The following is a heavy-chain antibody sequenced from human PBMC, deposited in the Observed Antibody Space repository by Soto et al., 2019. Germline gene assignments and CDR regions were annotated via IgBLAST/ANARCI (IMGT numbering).Heavy chain of an antibody. CDR2: LSISGATT. J-gene: IGHJ4*02. CDR3: ATLDYHTHY. D-gene: IGHD3-10*01. Sequence: GGSLRLSCAASGFTFSTYAMTWVRQAPGKGLEWVSSLSISGATTHYAESVKGRFTISRDNSKGTVTLQMSNLRAEDTALYYCATLDYHTHYRCPGTLVTLSS. CDR1: GFTFSTYA. V-gene: IGHV3-23*01.